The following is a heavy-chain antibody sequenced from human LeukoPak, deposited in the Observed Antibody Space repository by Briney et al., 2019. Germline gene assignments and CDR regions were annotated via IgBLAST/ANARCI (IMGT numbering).Heavy chain of an antibody. J-gene: IGHJ4*02. CDR3: AKDGGYLSHAYFDY. D-gene: IGHD3-22*01. CDR1: GFTFSSYA. CDR2: ISGSGGST. V-gene: IGHV3-23*01. Sequence: GGSLRLSCAASGFTFSSYAMSWVRQAPGKGLEWVSAISGSGGSTYYADSVKGRFTISRDNSKNTLYLQMNSLRAQDTAVYYCAKDGGYLSHAYFDYWGQGTLVTVSS.